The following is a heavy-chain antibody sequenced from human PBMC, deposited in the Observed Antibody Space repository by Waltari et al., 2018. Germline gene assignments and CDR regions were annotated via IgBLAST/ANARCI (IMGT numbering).Heavy chain of an antibody. Sequence: EVQFLESGGDLVQPGGSLRLSCAASGFSIGSSAMSWVRQAPGKGPEWVASITRQATTYYAGSVRGRFAISRDESDNKLYLQMSGLRAEDTAMYYCARWGPAWHAFDIWGQGTLVTVSS. D-gene: IGHD3-16*01. CDR1: GFSIGSSA. CDR2: ITRQATT. V-gene: IGHV3-23*01. J-gene: IGHJ3*02. CDR3: ARWGPAWHAFDI.